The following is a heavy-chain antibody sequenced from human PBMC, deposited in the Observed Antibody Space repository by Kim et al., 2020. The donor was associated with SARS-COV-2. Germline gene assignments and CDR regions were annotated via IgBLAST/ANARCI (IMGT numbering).Heavy chain of an antibody. CDR1: GFTFSNYV. V-gene: IGHV3-23*01. J-gene: IGHJ5*02. Sequence: GGSLRLSCAASGFTFSNYVMTWVRQAPGKRPEWVSAVNGTGTITFYADSVKGRFTISRDNSKNTLYLQMNSLRVDDTAVYFCAGRKGAAGRGNWFDPWGQGTLVTVSS. CDR3: AGRKGAAGRGNWFDP. D-gene: IGHD1-26*01. CDR2: VNGTGTIT.